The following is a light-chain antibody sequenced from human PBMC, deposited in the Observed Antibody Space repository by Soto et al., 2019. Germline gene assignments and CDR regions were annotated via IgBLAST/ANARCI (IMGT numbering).Light chain of an antibody. CDR1: SSDVGGYNY. Sequence: QSALTQPPSASGSPGQSVTISCTGTSSDVGGYNYVSWYQQHPCKAPKLMIYEVSKRPSGVADRFSGSKSGNTDSLAVSGLQAEDKADYCCYADSGSNNPYVVFCGGTKVTV. CDR2: EVS. V-gene: IGLV2-8*01. J-gene: IGLJ2*01. CDR3: YADSGSNNPYVV.